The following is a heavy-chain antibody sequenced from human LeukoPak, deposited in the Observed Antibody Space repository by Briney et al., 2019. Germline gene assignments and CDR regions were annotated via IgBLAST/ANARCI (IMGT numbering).Heavy chain of an antibody. J-gene: IGHJ3*02. CDR3: AKDPNGDYVGGFDM. Sequence: QPGGSLRLSCAAAGFSVSSIYVSWVRQAPGKGLEWVSAIYNDGSTYYADSVKGRFTISRDDSKNTLYLQMNGLRVEDTAVYYCAKDPNGDYVGGFDMRGPGTLVTVSS. D-gene: IGHD4-17*01. CDR1: GFSVSSIY. V-gene: IGHV3-53*01. CDR2: IYNDGST.